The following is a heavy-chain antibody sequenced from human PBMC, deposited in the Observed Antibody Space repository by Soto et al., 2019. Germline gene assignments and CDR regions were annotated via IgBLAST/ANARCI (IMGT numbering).Heavy chain of an antibody. J-gene: IGHJ6*02. V-gene: IGHV4-38-2*01. CDR1: GYSISSGYY. Sequence: SETLSLTCAVSGYSISSGYYWGWLRQPPGKGLEWIVSIYHGGSTYYNPSLNSRVTLSIDMTNNQVSLILNSVTAADTAVYYCARAGPGIAAAGTKDGMDVWGQGTTVTVSS. CDR3: ARAGPGIAAAGTKDGMDV. CDR2: IYHGGST. D-gene: IGHD6-13*01.